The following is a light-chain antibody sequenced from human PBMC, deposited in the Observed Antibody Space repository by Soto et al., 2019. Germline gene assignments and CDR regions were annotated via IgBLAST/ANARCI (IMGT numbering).Light chain of an antibody. J-gene: IGKJ4*01. Sequence: DIQMTQSPSSLSASVGDRVTITCRASQSISTYLHWYQQKPGKAPNLLIYSASTLQSGVPSRFSGRGSGTDFTLTISSLQPEDFATYYCQQTYTTFALTFGGGTKVDI. CDR3: QQTYTTFALT. V-gene: IGKV1-39*01. CDR1: QSISTY. CDR2: SAS.